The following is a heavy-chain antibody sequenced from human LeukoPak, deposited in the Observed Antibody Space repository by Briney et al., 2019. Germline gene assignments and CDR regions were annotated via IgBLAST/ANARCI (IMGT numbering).Heavy chain of an antibody. CDR3: ARALRYFQNYYYYMDV. CDR1: GGSFSGNY. Sequence: KPSVTLSLTCAVYGGSFSGNYWSWIRQPPGKGLEWIGEINHSGSTNYNPSLKSRVTISVDTSKNQFSLKLSSVTAADTAVYYCARALRYFQNYYYYMDVWGKGTTVTVSS. D-gene: IGHD3-9*01. J-gene: IGHJ6*03. V-gene: IGHV4-34*01. CDR2: INHSGST.